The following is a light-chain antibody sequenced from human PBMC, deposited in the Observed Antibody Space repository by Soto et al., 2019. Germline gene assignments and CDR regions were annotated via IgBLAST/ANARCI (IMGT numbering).Light chain of an antibody. CDR1: RRVSSSY. V-gene: IGKV3-20*01. J-gene: IGKJ3*01. Sequence: EIVLTQSPGTLSLSPGEKPTISCRASRRVSSSYLAWYQQKPGQAPGLLMYGASSRTTGIPDRFSGSGSGTNFTLTINRLEPDDFAVYYCHQYGSSPLFTFGHGTKVDIK. CDR3: HQYGSSPLFT. CDR2: GAS.